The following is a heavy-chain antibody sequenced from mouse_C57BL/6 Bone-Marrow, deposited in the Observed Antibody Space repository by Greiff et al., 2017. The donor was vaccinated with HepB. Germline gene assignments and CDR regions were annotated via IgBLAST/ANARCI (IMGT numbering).Heavy chain of an antibody. Sequence: VQLQQPGAELVKPGASVKMSCKASGYTFTSYWITWVKQRPGQGLEWIGEIYPGSGSTNYNEKFKSKATLTVDTSASTAYVQLSSLTSEDSAVYYCARWGLDYWGQGTTLTVSS. CDR2: IYPGSGST. J-gene: IGHJ2*01. V-gene: IGHV1-55*01. CDR3: ARWGLDY. CDR1: GYTFTSYW.